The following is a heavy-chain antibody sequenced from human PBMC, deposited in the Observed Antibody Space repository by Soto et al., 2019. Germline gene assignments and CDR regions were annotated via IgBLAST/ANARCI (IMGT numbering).Heavy chain of an antibody. J-gene: IGHJ4*02. V-gene: IGHV4-59*01. CDR2: IYYSGST. CDR3: ARTLYSYGPRFDY. CDR1: GGSLSRYY. Sequence: SETLSLTCTVSGGSLSRYYWSRIRQPPGKGLEWIGYIYYSGSTNYNPSLKSRVTISVDTSKNQFSLKLSSVTAADTAVYYCARTLYSYGPRFDYWGQGTLVTVSS. D-gene: IGHD5-18*01.